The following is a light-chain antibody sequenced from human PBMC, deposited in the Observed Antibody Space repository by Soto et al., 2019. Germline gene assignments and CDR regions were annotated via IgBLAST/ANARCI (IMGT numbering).Light chain of an antibody. CDR1: IDDVGAYNY. Sequence: QSVLTQPASVAGSPGQSITISCTGTIDDVGAYNYVSWYQQRPGSAPQLILYDVNNRPSGASHRFSGSESVHTAYLTISGLQSDDEAIYHCSSYTSTYSHVFGTGTKVTVL. V-gene: IGLV2-14*03. CDR3: SSYTSTYSHV. CDR2: DVN. J-gene: IGLJ1*01.